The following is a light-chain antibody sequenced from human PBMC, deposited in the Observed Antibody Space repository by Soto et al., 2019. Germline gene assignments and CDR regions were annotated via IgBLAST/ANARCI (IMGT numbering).Light chain of an antibody. CDR3: QQSYSTPWT. J-gene: IGKJ1*01. CDR1: QSVLYSSNNKNY. CDR2: WAS. Sequence: DIVLTQSPDSLAVSLGARATINCKSSQSVLYSSNNKNYLAWYHQKPGQPPKLLIYWASTRQSGVPDRISGSGSRRDFPLTISSLKTEDVAVYDGQQSYSTPWTYGQGTKV. V-gene: IGKV4-1*01.